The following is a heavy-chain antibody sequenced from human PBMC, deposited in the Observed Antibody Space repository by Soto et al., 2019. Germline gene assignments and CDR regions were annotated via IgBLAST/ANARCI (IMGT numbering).Heavy chain of an antibody. V-gene: IGHV3-23*01. D-gene: IGHD5-12*01. CDR3: AKDQEYSGYDSYFDY. CDR1: GFTFSSYA. Sequence: EVQLLESGGGLVQPGGSLRLSCAASGFTFSSYAMSWVRQAPGKGLEWVSAISGSGGSTYYADSVKGRFTISRDNSKNTRDLQMNSLRAEDTAVYYCAKDQEYSGYDSYFDYWGQGTLVTVSS. CDR2: ISGSGGST. J-gene: IGHJ4*02.